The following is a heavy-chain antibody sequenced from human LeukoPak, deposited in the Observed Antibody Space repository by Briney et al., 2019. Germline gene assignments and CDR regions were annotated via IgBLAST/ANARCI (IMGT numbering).Heavy chain of an antibody. Sequence: ASVKVSCKASGYIFSNHGISWVRQAPGEGLEWMGWITTYKGNTAYAQKFQGRVTMTTDTSTSTAYMELRSLRSDDTAVYYCAREHTTVTSGFDYWGQGTLVTVSS. J-gene: IGHJ4*02. V-gene: IGHV1-18*01. CDR1: GYIFSNHG. CDR3: AREHTTVTSGFDY. CDR2: ITTYKGNT. D-gene: IGHD4-17*01.